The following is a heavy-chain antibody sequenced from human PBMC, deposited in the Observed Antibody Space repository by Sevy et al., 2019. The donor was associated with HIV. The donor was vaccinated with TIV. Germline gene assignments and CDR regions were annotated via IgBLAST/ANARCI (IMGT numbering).Heavy chain of an antibody. J-gene: IGHJ4*02. CDR1: GYTFTGQY. D-gene: IGHD5-18*01. Sequence: ASVKVSCKASGYTFTGQYIYWVRQAPGQGLEWMGWINPNSGDTNYAQEFQGRVTMTRDTSISTAYMELSGLKSDDTVVYYCSRDLRLRGYSYGCFDYWGQGTLVTVSS. CDR2: INPNSGDT. V-gene: IGHV1-2*02. CDR3: SRDLRLRGYSYGCFDY.